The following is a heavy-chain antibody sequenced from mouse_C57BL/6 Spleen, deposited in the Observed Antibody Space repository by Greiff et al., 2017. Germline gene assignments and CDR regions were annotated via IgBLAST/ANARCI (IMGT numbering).Heavy chain of an antibody. J-gene: IGHJ1*03. CDR3: ALITTVSEGYFDV. V-gene: IGHV1-42*01. CDR1: GYSFTGYY. CDR2: INPSTGGT. Sequence: DVKLVESGPELVKPGASVKISCKASGYSFTGYYMNWVKQSPEKSLEWIGEINPSTGGTTYNQKFKAKATLTVDKSSSTAYMQLKSLTSEDSAVYYCALITTVSEGYFDVWGTGTTVTVSS. D-gene: IGHD1-1*01.